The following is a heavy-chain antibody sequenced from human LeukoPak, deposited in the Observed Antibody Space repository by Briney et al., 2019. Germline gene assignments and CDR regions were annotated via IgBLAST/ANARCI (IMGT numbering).Heavy chain of an antibody. J-gene: IGHJ4*02. D-gene: IGHD3-3*01. CDR1: GYTFTGYY. Sequence: GASVKVSCKASGYTFTGYYMHWVRQAPGQGLEWMGWINPNSGGTNYAQKFQGRVTMTRDTSISTAYMELSRLRSDDTAVYYCARGAEYAGDFWSGYSGQTPLDWGQGTLVTVSS. CDR2: INPNSGGT. V-gene: IGHV1-2*02. CDR3: ARGAEYAGDFWSGYSGQTPLD.